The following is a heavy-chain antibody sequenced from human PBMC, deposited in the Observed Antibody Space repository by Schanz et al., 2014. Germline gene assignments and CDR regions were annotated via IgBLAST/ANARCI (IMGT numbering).Heavy chain of an antibody. J-gene: IGHJ3*02. V-gene: IGHV1-69*02. CDR3: ARAVARGTAFDI. CDR1: GGTFSSYT. CDR2: VIAVLGVT. D-gene: IGHD1-1*01. Sequence: QVQLVQSGAEVKKPGSSVKVSCKASGGTFSSYTITWVRQAPGQGLEWMGRVIAVLGVTNSAQNFQGRVTFIADKSTSTAYMELSSLRSDDTAVYYCARAVARGTAFDIWGQGTMVTVSS.